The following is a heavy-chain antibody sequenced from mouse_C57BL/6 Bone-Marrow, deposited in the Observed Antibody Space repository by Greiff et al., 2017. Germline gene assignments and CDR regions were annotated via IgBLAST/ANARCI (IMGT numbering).Heavy chain of an antibody. Sequence: VQLQQPGAELVRPGTSVKLSCKASGYTFTSYWMHWVKQRPGQGLEWIGVIDPSDSYTNYNQKFKGKATLTVDTSSSTAYMQLSSLTSADSAVYYCARSGSSYSYWYFDVWGTGTTVTVSS. V-gene: IGHV1-59*01. CDR3: ARSGSSYSYWYFDV. CDR2: IDPSDSYT. D-gene: IGHD1-1*01. J-gene: IGHJ1*03. CDR1: GYTFTSYW.